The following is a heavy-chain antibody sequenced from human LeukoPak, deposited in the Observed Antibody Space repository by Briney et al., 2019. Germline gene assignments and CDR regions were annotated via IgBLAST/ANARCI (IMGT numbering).Heavy chain of an antibody. J-gene: IGHJ4*02. CDR3: ARDKGNDYGTYDN. CDR1: GFPFSTYS. V-gene: IGHV3-48*02. Sequence: GGSLRLSCAASGFPFSTYSMHWVRQTPGKGLEWVSYSSSSGHAIYYVDSVGGRFTMSRDNATNSLFLQMDSLRDEDTAVYYCARDKGNDYGTYDNWGQGTLVTVSS. D-gene: IGHD4-17*01. CDR2: SSSSGHAI.